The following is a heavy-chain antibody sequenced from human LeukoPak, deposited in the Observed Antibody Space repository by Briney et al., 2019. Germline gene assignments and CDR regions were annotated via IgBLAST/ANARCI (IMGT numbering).Heavy chain of an antibody. CDR2: IYNSGST. CDR3: ARGRVRTIFGVAYSYWFDP. CDR1: GGSISSDSYY. D-gene: IGHD3-3*01. Sequence: PSETLSLTCTVSGGSISSDSYYWSWVRQPAGEGLEWIGRIYNSGSTSYNPSLKSRVTISVDTSKNQFSLKLSSVTAADTAVYYCARGRVRTIFGVAYSYWFDPWGQGTLVTVSS. V-gene: IGHV4-61*02. J-gene: IGHJ5*02.